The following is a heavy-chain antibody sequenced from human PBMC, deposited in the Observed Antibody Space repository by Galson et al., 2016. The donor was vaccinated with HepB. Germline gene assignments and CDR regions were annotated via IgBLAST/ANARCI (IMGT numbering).Heavy chain of an antibody. V-gene: IGHV1-69*06. CDR3: ASASVTVARGVVMTDYYYYGMDG. CDR1: GGTFNSYA. CDR2: ILPDFGTA. J-gene: IGHJ6*02. Sequence: SVKVSCKASGGTFNSYAISWVRQAPGQGLEWMGGILPDFGTANYAQKFQGRLTITADIATNTAYLELRSLRSEDTAVYYCASASVTVARGVVMTDYYYYGMDGWGQVTTVIDCS. D-gene: IGHD3-10*01.